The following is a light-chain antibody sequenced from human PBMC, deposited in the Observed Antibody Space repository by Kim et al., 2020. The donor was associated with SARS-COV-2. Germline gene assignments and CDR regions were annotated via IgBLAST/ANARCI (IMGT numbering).Light chain of an antibody. J-gene: IGLJ1*01. CDR1: SRRSFY. CDR3: GSRDSSGNSYV. Sequence: GQTVRITCQGGSRRSFYASWYQVKPGQAPVFVLYAKDSRPSGIPDRFSGSSSGNRASMNSTGAQAEDEADYYCGSRDSSGNSYVFGTGTKVTVL. V-gene: IGLV3-19*01. CDR2: AKD.